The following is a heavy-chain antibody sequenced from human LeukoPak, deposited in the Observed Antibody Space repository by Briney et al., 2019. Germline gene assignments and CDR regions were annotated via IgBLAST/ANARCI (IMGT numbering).Heavy chain of an antibody. CDR1: GYTCTSYA. J-gene: IGHJ4*02. V-gene: IGHV1-3*01. CDR2: INAGNGNT. Sequence: ASVKVSCKASGYTCTSYAMHWVRQAPGQRLEWMGWINAGNGNTKYSQKFQGRVTITRDTSASTAYMELSSLRSEDTAVYYCARLEIGSSWYPFDYWGQGTLVTVSS. D-gene: IGHD6-13*01. CDR3: ARLEIGSSWYPFDY.